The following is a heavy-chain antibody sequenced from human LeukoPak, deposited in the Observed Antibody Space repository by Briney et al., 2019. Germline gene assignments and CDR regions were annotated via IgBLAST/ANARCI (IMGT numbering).Heavy chain of an antibody. J-gene: IGHJ5*02. D-gene: IGHD5/OR15-5a*01. Sequence: GGSLRLSCAASGFTFSSYGMHWVRQAPGKGLEWVAFIRYDESNKYYADSVKGRFTISRDNSKNTLYLQMNSLRAEDTAVYYCARVRGMAGSTINWFDPWGQGTLVTVSS. CDR3: ARVRGMAGSTINWFDP. CDR1: GFTFSSYG. V-gene: IGHV3-30*02. CDR2: IRYDESNK.